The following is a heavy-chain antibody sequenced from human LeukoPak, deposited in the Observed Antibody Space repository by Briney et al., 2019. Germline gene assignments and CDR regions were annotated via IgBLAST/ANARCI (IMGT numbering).Heavy chain of an antibody. D-gene: IGHD6-6*01. V-gene: IGHV1-18*01. CDR3: AYNEYSSSWIDY. CDR2: ISAYNGNT. J-gene: IGHJ4*02. CDR1: GYTFTSYG. Sequence: ASVKVSCKASGYTFTSYGISWVRQAPGQGLEWMGWISAYNGNTNYAQKLQGRVTMTTDTSTSTAYVELRSLRSDDTAVYYCAYNEYSSSWIDYWGQGTLVTVSS.